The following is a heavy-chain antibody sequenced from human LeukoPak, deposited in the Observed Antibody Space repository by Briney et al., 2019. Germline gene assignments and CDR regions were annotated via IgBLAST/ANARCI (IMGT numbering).Heavy chain of an antibody. D-gene: IGHD6-19*01. CDR3: AREPPHVGVPGPGDY. V-gene: IGHV3-7*01. CDR1: GFNFSNYW. Sequence: GGSLRLFCAASGFNFSNYWMIWVRQAPGKGLERVANINQDGSTENYVDSVKGRFTISRDNAKNSVYLRMNSLRADDTAVYYCAREPPHVGVPGPGDYWGQGTLVTVSS. CDR2: INQDGSTE. J-gene: IGHJ4*02.